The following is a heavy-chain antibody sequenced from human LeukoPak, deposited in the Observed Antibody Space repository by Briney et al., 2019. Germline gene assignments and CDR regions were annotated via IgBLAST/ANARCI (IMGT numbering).Heavy chain of an antibody. CDR1: GFTFSSYG. CDR2: IWYDGSNK. V-gene: IGHV3-33*01. CDR3: ARDFTGFYAFDI. Sequence: GRSLRLSCAASGFTFSSYGMHWVRQASGKGLEWVAVIWYDGSNKYYADSVKGRFTISRDNSKNTLYLQMNSLRAEDTAVYYCARDFTGFYAFDIWGQGTMVTVSS. D-gene: IGHD3-10*01. J-gene: IGHJ3*02.